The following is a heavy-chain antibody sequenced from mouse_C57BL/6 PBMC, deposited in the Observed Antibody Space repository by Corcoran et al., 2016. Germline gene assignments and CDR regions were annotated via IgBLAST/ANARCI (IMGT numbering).Heavy chain of an antibody. D-gene: IGHD1-1*01. CDR3: ARRSNYYGSSYWYFDV. Sequence: EVQLQQSGPELVKPGASVKISCKASGYTFTDYYMNWVKQSHGKSREWIGDINPNNGGSSYNQKFKGKATLTVDKSSSTAYMELRSLTSEDSAVYYCARRSNYYGSSYWYFDVWGTGTTVTVSS. CDR1: GYTFTDYY. J-gene: IGHJ1*03. V-gene: IGHV1-26*01. CDR2: INPNNGGS.